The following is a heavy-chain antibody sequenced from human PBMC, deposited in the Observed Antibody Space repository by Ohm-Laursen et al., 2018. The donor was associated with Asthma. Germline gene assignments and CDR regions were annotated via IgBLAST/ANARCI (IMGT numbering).Heavy chain of an antibody. CDR3: ARGTFYYESTGYYLFDH. D-gene: IGHD3-22*01. Sequence: ASVKVSCKASGYTFTSYDINWVRQATGQGLEWMGWMNPNSGNTGYAQKFQGRVTMTRNTSISTAYMELSSLRSEDTAVYYCARGTFYYESTGYYLFDHWGQGALVTVSS. J-gene: IGHJ4*02. V-gene: IGHV1-8*01. CDR2: MNPNSGNT. CDR1: GYTFTSYD.